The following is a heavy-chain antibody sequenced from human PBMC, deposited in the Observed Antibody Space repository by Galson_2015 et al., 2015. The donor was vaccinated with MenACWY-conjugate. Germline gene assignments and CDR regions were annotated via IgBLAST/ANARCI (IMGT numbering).Heavy chain of an antibody. D-gene: IGHD5-12*01. CDR3: ALTRRYTSYDYYYYIDV. V-gene: IGHV2-70*11. CDR2: IDWDDNK. CDR1: GFSLSTPGMC. Sequence: PALVKPTQTLTLTCSFSGFSLSTPGMCVSWIRQPPGKALEWLSRIDWDDNKYYSSSLKTRLTISKDTSKNQVVFTMTNLDPVDTGTYYCALTRRYTSYDYYYYIDVWGKGTTVTVS. J-gene: IGHJ6*03.